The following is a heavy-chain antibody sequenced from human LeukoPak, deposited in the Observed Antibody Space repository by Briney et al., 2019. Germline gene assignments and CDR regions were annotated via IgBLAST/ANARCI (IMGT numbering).Heavy chain of an antibody. CDR3: ARDGSGSYSWPRGYYMDV. V-gene: IGHV3-23*01. D-gene: IGHD1-26*01. CDR2: ISHSGGST. CDR1: GFTFESLA. J-gene: IGHJ6*03. Sequence: PGGSLRLSCAGPGFTFESLAMSWVRQAPGKGLEWVSAISHSGGSTDYADSVKGRFTISRDNLRRTLYLQMNSLRAEDTAVYYCARDGSGSYSWPRGYYMDVWGKGTTVTVSS.